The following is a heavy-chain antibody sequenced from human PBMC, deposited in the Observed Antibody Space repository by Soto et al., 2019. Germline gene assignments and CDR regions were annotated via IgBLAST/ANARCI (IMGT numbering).Heavy chain of an antibody. CDR2: ISSSSSTI. D-gene: IGHD4-17*01. CDR1: GFTFSSYS. CDR3: ASEQTTVAGDYYYGMDV. V-gene: IGHV3-48*02. Sequence: GGSLRLSCAASGFTFSSYSMNWVRQAPGKGLEWVSYISSSSSTIYYADSVKGRFTISRDNAKNSLYLQMNSLRDEDAAVYCCASEQTTVAGDYYYGMDVWGQGTTVTVSS. J-gene: IGHJ6*02.